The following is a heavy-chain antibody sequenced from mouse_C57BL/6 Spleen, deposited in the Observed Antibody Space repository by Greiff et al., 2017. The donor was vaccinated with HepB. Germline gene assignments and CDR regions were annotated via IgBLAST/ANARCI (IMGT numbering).Heavy chain of an antibody. CDR3: ARSRYDYDRYFDV. V-gene: IGHV1-78*01. CDR1: GYTFTDHT. Sequence: VQLQQSDAELVKPGASVKISCKVSGYTFTDHTIHWMKQRPEQGLEWIGYIYPRDGSTKYNEKFKGKGTLTTDKSSSTAYMQLNSLTSEDSAVYFCARSRYDYDRYFDVWGTGTTVTVSS. J-gene: IGHJ1*03. CDR2: IYPRDGST. D-gene: IGHD2-4*01.